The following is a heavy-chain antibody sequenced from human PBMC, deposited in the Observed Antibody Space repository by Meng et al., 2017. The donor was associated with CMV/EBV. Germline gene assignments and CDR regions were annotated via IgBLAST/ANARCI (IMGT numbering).Heavy chain of an antibody. CDR2: ISSSGSTI. V-gene: IGHV3-11*01. J-gene: IGHJ4*02. CDR1: RFTFSDYY. CDR3: ARGGRGSSSWPLDY. D-gene: IGHD6-13*01. Sequence: ASRFTFSDYYMRWIRQAPGKGLEWVSYISSSGSTIYYADSVKGRFTISRDNAKNSLYLQMNSLRAEDTAVYYCARGGRGSSSWPLDYWGQGTLVTVSS.